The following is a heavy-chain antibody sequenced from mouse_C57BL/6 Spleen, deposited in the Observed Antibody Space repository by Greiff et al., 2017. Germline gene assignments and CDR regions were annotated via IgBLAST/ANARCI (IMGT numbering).Heavy chain of an antibody. Sequence: QVQLQQPGTELVKPGASVKLSCKASGYTFTSYWMHWVKQRPGQGLEWIGNINPSNGGTNYNEKFKSKATLTVDKSSSTAYMQLSSLTSEDSAVXACALGGSGYYSMDDWGQGTSVTVSS. V-gene: IGHV1-53*01. D-gene: IGHD3-2*02. CDR1: GYTFTSYW. CDR3: ALGGSGYYSMDD. J-gene: IGHJ4*01. CDR2: INPSNGGT.